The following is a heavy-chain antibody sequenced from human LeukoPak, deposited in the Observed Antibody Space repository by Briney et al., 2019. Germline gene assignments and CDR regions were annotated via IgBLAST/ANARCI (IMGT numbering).Heavy chain of an antibody. CDR3: ARGFGRP. Sequence: GGSLRLSCAASGFTFSRYWMSWVRQAPGKGLEWVANIKQDGSEKHYVDSVEGRFTISRDNAKNSLYLQMNSLRAEDTAVYYCARGFGRPWGQGTLVTVSS. J-gene: IGHJ5*02. V-gene: IGHV3-7*03. D-gene: IGHD3-10*01. CDR2: IKQDGSEK. CDR1: GFTFSRYW.